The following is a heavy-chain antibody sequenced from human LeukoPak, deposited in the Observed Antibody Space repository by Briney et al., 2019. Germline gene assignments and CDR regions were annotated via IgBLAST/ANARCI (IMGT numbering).Heavy chain of an antibody. J-gene: IGHJ4*02. D-gene: IGHD3-22*01. V-gene: IGHV1-18*01. CDR2: ISAYNGNT. Sequence: ASVKVSCKASGYTFTSYGISWVRQAPGQGLEWMGWISAYNGNTNYAQKLQGRVTMTTDTSTSTAYMELRSLRSDDTAVYYCARARVTMIVVGSFDYWGQGTLFTVSS. CDR3: ARARVTMIVVGSFDY. CDR1: GYTFTSYG.